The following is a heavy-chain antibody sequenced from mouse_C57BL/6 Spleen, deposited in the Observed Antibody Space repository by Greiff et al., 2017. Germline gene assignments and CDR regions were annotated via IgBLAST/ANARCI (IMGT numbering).Heavy chain of an antibody. Sequence: QVQLKESGPGLVQPSQSLSITCTVSGFSLTSYGVHWVRQSPGKGLEWLGVIWSGGSTDYNAAFISRLSISKDNSKSQVFFKRNSLQADDTAIYYCARTGYDYDVWFAYWGQGTLVTVSA. CDR1: GFSLTSYG. D-gene: IGHD2-4*01. CDR2: IWSGGST. CDR3: ARTGYDYDVWFAY. V-gene: IGHV2-2*01. J-gene: IGHJ3*01.